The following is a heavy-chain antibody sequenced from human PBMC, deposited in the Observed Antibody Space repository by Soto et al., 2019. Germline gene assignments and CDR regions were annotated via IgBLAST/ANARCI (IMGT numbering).Heavy chain of an antibody. J-gene: IGHJ5*02. CDR1: GGTFSGDY. CDR3: ARDRPIRDSGSASFDP. CDR2: INHSGST. D-gene: IGHD3-10*01. Sequence: PSETLSLTCAVYGGTFSGDYWNWIRQPPGKGLEWIGEINHSGSTNYKPSLKSRVTIAVDTSKKHFSLKLSSVTAADTAIYYCARDRPIRDSGSASFDPWGQGIQVTVSS. V-gene: IGHV4-34*01.